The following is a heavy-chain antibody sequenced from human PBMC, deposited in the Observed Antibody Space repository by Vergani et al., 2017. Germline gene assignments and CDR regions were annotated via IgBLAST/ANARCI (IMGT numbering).Heavy chain of an antibody. V-gene: IGHV3-23*04. J-gene: IGHJ4*02. D-gene: IGHD2-21*02. Sequence: EVQLVESGGGLVQHGRSLRLSCAASGFTFSSYAMSWVRQAPGKGLEWVSAISGSGGSTYYADSVKGRFTISRDNSKNTLYLQMNSLRAEDTAVYYCAKDLSGGVTAICGYWGQGTLVTVSS. CDR2: ISGSGGST. CDR3: AKDLSGGVTAICGY. CDR1: GFTFSSYA.